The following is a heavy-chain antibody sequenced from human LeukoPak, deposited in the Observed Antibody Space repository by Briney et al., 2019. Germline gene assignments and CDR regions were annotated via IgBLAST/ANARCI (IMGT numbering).Heavy chain of an antibody. CDR3: AKRSGTYGPFDS. V-gene: IGHV3-30*04. J-gene: IGHJ4*02. CDR2: LSYDGSNK. CDR1: GFTFSSYA. D-gene: IGHD1-26*01. Sequence: PGGSLRLSCAASGFTFSSYAMHWVRQAPGKGLEWVAVLSYDGSNKYYTDSVKGRFTISRDNSKNTLYLQINSLRAEDTAIYYCAKRSGTYGPFDSWGQGTLVTVSS.